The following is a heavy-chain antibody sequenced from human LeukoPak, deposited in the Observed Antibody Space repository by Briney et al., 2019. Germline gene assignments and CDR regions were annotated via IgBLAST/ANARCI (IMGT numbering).Heavy chain of an antibody. J-gene: IGHJ4*02. CDR2: IWYDGSNK. V-gene: IGHV3-33*01. Sequence: QPGGSLRLSCAGSGFTFSGYGMHWVRQAPGKGLEWVAVIWYDGSNKYYADSVKGRFTISRDNSKNTLYLQMNSLRAEDTAVYYCARDPALITMVRGVRVDYWGQGTLVTVSS. CDR1: GFTFSGYG. D-gene: IGHD3-10*01. CDR3: ARDPALITMVRGVRVDY.